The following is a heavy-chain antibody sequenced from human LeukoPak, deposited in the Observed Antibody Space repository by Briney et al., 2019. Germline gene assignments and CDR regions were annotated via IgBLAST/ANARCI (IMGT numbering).Heavy chain of an antibody. J-gene: IGHJ4*02. D-gene: IGHD3-3*01. CDR1: GYSLSSGYS. V-gene: IGHV4-38-2*01. CDR3: VRVSGRSVY. Sequence: SETLSLTCAVSGYSLSSGYSWGWIRQPPGKGLEWIGSIYHSGSTYYNPSLKSRVTISLDTSKNQFSLKLSSVAAALSAVYYCVRVSGRSVYGGQGPVVSVSS. CDR2: IYHSGST.